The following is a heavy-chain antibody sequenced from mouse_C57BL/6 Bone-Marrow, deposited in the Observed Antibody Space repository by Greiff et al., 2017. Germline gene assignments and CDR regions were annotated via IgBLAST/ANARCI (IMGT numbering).Heavy chain of an antibody. CDR2: ISSGSSTI. V-gene: IGHV5-17*01. Sequence: EVKVVESGGGLVKPGGSLKLSCAASGFTFSDYGMHWVRQAPEKGLEWVAYISSGSSTIYYADTVKGRFTISRDNAKNTLFLQMTSLRSEDTAMYYCARRHYYGSSDWYFDVWGTGTTVTVSS. CDR1: GFTFSDYG. CDR3: ARRHYYGSSDWYFDV. J-gene: IGHJ1*03. D-gene: IGHD1-1*01.